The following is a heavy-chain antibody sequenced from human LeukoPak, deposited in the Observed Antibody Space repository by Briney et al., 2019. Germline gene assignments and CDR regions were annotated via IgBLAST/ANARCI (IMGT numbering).Heavy chain of an antibody. CDR2: IYYSGST. CDR1: GGSISSYY. D-gene: IGHD3-22*01. J-gene: IGHJ4*02. Sequence: SETLSLTCTVSGGSISSYYWSWIRQPPGKGLEWIGYIYYSGSTNYNPSLKSRVTISVDTSKNQFSLKLSSVTAADTAVYYCARVRSSGYPPPPAFDYWGQGTLSPSPQ. CDR3: ARVRSSGYPPPPAFDY. V-gene: IGHV4-59*01.